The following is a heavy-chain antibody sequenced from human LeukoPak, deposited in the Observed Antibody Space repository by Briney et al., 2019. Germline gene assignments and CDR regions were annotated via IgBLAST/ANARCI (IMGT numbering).Heavy chain of an antibody. J-gene: IGHJ3*02. Sequence: GGSLRLSCAASGFTFSSYWMHWVRQAPGKGLVWVSRINSDGSSTSYADSVKGRFTFSRDNAKNSLYLQMNSLRAEDTAVYYCARDLLKGNGAFDIWGQGTMVTVSS. V-gene: IGHV3-74*01. CDR2: INSDGSST. CDR1: GFTFSSYW. D-gene: IGHD2-21*01. CDR3: ARDLLKGNGAFDI.